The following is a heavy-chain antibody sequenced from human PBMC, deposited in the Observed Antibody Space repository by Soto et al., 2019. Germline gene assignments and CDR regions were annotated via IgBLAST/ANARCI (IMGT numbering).Heavy chain of an antibody. Sequence: EVQLVESGGGLVQPGGSLRLSCAASGFTVSSNYMSWVRQAPGKGLEWVSIIYSGGRTHYADSVKGRFTISRDNSKNTLYLQMNSLRVEDTAVYYCARDEWLGGGWFDPWGQGTLVTVSS. D-gene: IGHD3-3*01. V-gene: IGHV3-66*01. CDR3: ARDEWLGGGWFDP. CDR2: IYSGGRT. CDR1: GFTVSSNY. J-gene: IGHJ5*02.